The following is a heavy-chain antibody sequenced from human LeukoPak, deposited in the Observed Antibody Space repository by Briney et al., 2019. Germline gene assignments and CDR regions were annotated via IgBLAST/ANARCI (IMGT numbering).Heavy chain of an antibody. D-gene: IGHD1-26*01. J-gene: IGHJ4*02. Sequence: PGGTLRLSCAASGFTLSDHYMDWVRQAPGKGLEWVGRIRNKARSYTTEYAASVKGRFTISRDDSKISLDLQMNSLKTEDTAVYYCTRAGGNYSFEYWGQGTLVTV. V-gene: IGHV3-72*01. CDR2: IRNKARSYTT. CDR3: TRAGGNYSFEY. CDR1: GFTLSDHY.